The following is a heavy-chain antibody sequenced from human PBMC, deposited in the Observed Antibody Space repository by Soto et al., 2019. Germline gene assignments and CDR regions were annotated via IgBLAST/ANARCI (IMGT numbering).Heavy chain of an antibody. V-gene: IGHV1-24*01. CDR3: ATDRIPSGSYLY. CDR1: GYTLTELS. J-gene: IGHJ4*02. D-gene: IGHD1-26*01. CDR2: FDPEDGET. Sequence: GASVKVSCKVSGYTLTELSMHWVRQAPGKGLEWMGGFDPEDGETIYAQKFQGRVTMTGDTSTDTAYMELSSLRSEDTAVYYCATDRIPSGSYLYWGQGTLVTVSS.